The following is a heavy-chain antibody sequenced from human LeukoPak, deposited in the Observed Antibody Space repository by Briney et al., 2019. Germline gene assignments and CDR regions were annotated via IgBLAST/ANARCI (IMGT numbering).Heavy chain of an antibody. CDR3: AKDAALWVPDY. V-gene: IGHV3-23*01. Sequence: GGSLRLSCAASGFTFSSSAMSWVRQAPGKGLEWVSAISNNGGYTYYADSVQGRFTISRDNSKNTLYLQMNSLRAEDTAVYYCAKDAALWVPDYWGQGTLVTVSS. D-gene: IGHD3-16*01. CDR1: GFTFSSSA. J-gene: IGHJ4*02. CDR2: ISNNGGYT.